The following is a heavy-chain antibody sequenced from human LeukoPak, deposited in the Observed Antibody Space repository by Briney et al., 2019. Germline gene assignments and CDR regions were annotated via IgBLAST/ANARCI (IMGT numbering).Heavy chain of an antibody. V-gene: IGHV4-34*01. CDR2: IYHSGST. CDR1: GGSFSGYY. D-gene: IGHD2-15*01. J-gene: IGHJ5*02. Sequence: SETLSLTCAVYGGSFSGYYWSWIRQPPGKGLEWIGSIYHSGSTYYNPSLQSRVTISLDTSRNQFSLKLSSVTASDTAVYYCGRGGYCSGGSCYWFDPWGQGTLVTVSS. CDR3: GRGGYCSGGSCYWFDP.